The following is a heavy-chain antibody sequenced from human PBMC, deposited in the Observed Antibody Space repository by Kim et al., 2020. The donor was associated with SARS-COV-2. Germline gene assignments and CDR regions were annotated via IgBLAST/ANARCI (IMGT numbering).Heavy chain of an antibody. CDR2: ISGSGGST. J-gene: IGHJ4*02. V-gene: IGHV3-23*01. CDR1: GFTFSSYA. Sequence: GGSLRLSCAASGFTFSSYAMSWVRQAPGKGLEWVSAISGSGGSTYYADSVKGRFTISRDNSKNTLYLQMNSLRAEDTAVYYCAISRYSSGWYRFDYWGQGTLVTVSS. CDR3: AISRYSSGWYRFDY. D-gene: IGHD6-19*01.